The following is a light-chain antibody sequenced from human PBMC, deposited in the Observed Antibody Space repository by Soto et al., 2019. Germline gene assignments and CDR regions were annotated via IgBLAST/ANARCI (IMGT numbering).Light chain of an antibody. CDR3: QQYNSWPLT. J-gene: IGKJ4*01. V-gene: IGKV3-15*01. CDR2: GAS. Sequence: EIVMTQSPATLSMSPGERATLSCRASQSISTKVAWYQQKPGQAPRLLIYGASTRATGVPARFSGSGSGTEFTLLISSLQSEHFAVYYCQQYNSWPLTFGGGTKVEIK. CDR1: QSISTK.